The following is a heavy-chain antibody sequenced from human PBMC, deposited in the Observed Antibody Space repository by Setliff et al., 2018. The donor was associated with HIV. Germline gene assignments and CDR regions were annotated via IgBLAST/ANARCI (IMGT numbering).Heavy chain of an antibody. CDR1: VHTFASYG. V-gene: IGHV1-18*01. Sequence: AASVKVSCKASVHTFASYGIGWLRQAPGQGLEWLGWITAYNVDAPNAQKSQGRVTMTIDIPTTTAYMVMRSLRFDDTAVYYCATARPGARFDVWGQGTLVTVSS. CDR2: ITAYNVDA. J-gene: IGHJ4*02. D-gene: IGHD6-6*01. CDR3: ATARPGARFDV.